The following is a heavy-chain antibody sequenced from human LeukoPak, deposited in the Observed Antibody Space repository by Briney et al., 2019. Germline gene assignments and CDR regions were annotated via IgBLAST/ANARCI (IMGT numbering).Heavy chain of an antibody. D-gene: IGHD5-12*01. CDR3: AKGPSSGPPYYFDY. V-gene: IGHV3-23*01. CDR1: GFNVSSNY. CDR2: ISGGGGYT. J-gene: IGHJ4*02. Sequence: GGSLRLSCAVSGFNVSSNYLNWVRRAPGKGLEWVSTISGGGGYTYYADSVKGRFTISRDSSKNALYLQMNSLRDEDTAVYYCAKGPSSGPPYYFDYWGQGTLVTVSS.